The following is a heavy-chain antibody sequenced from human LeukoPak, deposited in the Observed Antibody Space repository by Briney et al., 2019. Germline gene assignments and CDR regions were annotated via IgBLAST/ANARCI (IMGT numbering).Heavy chain of an antibody. CDR3: ARESAVGYGSFDY. CDR1: GFTFGAYY. CDR2: IRGDGRET. D-gene: IGHD6-19*01. Sequence: GGSLRLSCTAFGFTFGAYYMSWVRQAPGKGLEWVANIRGDGRETFYADSLRGRFSIFRDNARNSVSLQMNSLSAEDTGVYYCARESAVGYGSFDYWGQGTLVTVSS. J-gene: IGHJ4*02. V-gene: IGHV3-7*03.